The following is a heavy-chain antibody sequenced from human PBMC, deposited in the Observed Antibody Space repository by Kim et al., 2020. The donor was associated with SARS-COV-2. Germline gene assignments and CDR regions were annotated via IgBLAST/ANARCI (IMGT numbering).Heavy chain of an antibody. CDR3: ARFGTSGSYYGGALDV. CDR1: NGSVSGYY. D-gene: IGHD3-10*01. J-gene: IGHJ3*01. V-gene: IGHV4-59*02. CDR2: IYSSGST. Sequence: SETLSLTCTVSNGSVSGYYWSWFRQPPGKGLEWIGYIYSSGSTNYNPSLKSRVTISVDTSKNQFSLNLSSVTAADTAVFYCARFGTSGSYYGGALDVWG.